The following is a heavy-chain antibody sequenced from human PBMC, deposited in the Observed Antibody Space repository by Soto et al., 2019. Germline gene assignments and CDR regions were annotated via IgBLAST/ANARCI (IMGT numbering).Heavy chain of an antibody. D-gene: IGHD3-9*01. CDR1: GGSISSYY. CDR2: IYYSGST. J-gene: IGHJ6*03. Sequence: SETLSLTCTVSGGSISSYYWSWIRQPPGKGLEWIGYIYYSGSTNYNPSLKSRVTISVDTSKNQFSLKLSSVTAADTAVYYCARNRYYDILTGYDYYMDVWGKGTTVTVSS. V-gene: IGHV4-59*01. CDR3: ARNRYYDILTGYDYYMDV.